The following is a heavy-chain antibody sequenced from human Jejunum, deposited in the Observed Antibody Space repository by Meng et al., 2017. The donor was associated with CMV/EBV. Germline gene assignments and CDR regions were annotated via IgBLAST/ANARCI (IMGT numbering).Heavy chain of an antibody. Sequence: IHWVRQAPGQGTEWMRWIKPNSGGTNYAQKFQGRETMTRDTSVSTAYMEVSSLRSDDTAVYYCARARPPGPIEKMLWEVYPFDVWGQGTMVTVSS. V-gene: IGHV1-2*02. CDR3: ARARPPGPIEKMLWEVYPFDV. D-gene: IGHD2-2*01. CDR2: IKPNSGGT. J-gene: IGHJ3*01.